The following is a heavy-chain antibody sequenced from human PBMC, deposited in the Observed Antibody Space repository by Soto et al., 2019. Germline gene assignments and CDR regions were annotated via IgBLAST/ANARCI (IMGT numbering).Heavy chain of an antibody. CDR3: ARQRALKAESAFDI. Sequence: QLQVQESGPGLVKASETLSLTCTVSGGAISSDTHYWGWIRQPPGKGLEWIGSIKYIGHTFYNPSLKRRVAMSVDTSKNQFPLKLSSVTAADTAVYSCARQRALKAESAFDICGQGTLVTVSS. J-gene: IGHJ3*02. CDR2: IKYIGHT. CDR1: GGAISSDTHY. V-gene: IGHV4-39*01.